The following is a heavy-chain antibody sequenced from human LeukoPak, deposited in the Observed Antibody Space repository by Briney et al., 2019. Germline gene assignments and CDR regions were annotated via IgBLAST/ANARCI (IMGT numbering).Heavy chain of an antibody. D-gene: IGHD6-13*01. Sequence: SETLSLTCTVSGGSIRSYYWSWIRQSAGKGLEWIGRLYSSVSTNYNPSLESRVTMSVDTSRNLFYLNLTSVTAADTAVYFCVREKLYTSSWGFQHWGQGALVTVSS. CDR3: VREKLYTSSWGFQH. J-gene: IGHJ1*01. V-gene: IGHV4-4*07. CDR1: GGSIRSYY. CDR2: LYSSVST.